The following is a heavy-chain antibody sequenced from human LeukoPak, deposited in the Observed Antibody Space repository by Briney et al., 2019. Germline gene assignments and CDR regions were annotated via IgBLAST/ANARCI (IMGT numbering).Heavy chain of an antibody. J-gene: IGHJ6*02. D-gene: IGHD4-11*01. CDR1: GFTFSSYG. CDR2: IWYDGSNK. Sequence: PGGSLRLSCAASGFTFSSYGMHWVRQAPGKGLEWVAVIWYDGSNKYYADSVKGRFTISRDNSKNTLYLQMSSLRAEDTAVYYCARALGDIMTTVFFKGLYGMDVWGQGTTVTVSS. CDR3: ARALGDIMTTVFFKGLYGMDV. V-gene: IGHV3-33*08.